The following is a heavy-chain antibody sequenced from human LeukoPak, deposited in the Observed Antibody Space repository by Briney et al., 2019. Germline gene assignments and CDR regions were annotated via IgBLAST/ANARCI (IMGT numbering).Heavy chain of an antibody. CDR2: INPNSGGT. Sequence: ASVKVSCKASGYTFTGYYMHWVRQAPGQGLEWMGWINPNSGGTNYAQKLQGRVTMTTDTSTSTAYMELRSLRSDDTAVYYCARRYSSGYYYVFDYWGQGTLVAVSS. CDR1: GYTFTGYY. V-gene: IGHV1-2*02. CDR3: ARRYSSGYYYVFDY. D-gene: IGHD3-22*01. J-gene: IGHJ4*02.